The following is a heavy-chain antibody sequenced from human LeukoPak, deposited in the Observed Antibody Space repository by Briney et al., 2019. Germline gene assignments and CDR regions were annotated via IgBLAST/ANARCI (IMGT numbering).Heavy chain of an antibody. Sequence: GGSLRLSCAASGFTFSTYSMNWVRQAPGKGLEWVSYITSSSRTIYYADSVKGRFTISRDNAKNSLFLQMNSLRDEDTAVYSCARGGDGAPFYPDYWGREPWSPSPQ. J-gene: IGHJ4*02. CDR1: GFTFSTYS. CDR2: ITSSSRTI. CDR3: ARGGDGAPFYPDY. V-gene: IGHV3-48*02. D-gene: IGHD4/OR15-4a*01.